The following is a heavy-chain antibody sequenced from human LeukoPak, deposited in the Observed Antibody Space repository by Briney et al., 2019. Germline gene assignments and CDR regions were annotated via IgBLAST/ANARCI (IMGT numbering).Heavy chain of an antibody. CDR3: ARVRSPLTVDY. V-gene: IGHV4-59*01. Sequence: LESLSLTCTVSGGSIGGYYWTWIRQPPGKGLEWIGNIYYSGSTNYSPSLKSRVTISVDTSKNQFSLKLSSVTAADTAVYYCARVRSPLTVDYWGQGTLVSVS. CDR2: IYYSGST. J-gene: IGHJ4*02. CDR1: GGSIGGYY. D-gene: IGHD1-26*01.